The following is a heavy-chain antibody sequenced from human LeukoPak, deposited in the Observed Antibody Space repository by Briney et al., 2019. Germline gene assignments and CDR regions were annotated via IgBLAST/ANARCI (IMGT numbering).Heavy chain of an antibody. D-gene: IGHD6-19*01. CDR1: GFTFSSYG. Sequence: GRSLRLSCAASGFTFSSYGMHWVRQAPGKGLEWVAVISYDGSNKYYADSVKGRFTISRDNPKNTLYLQMNSLRAEDTAVYYCAKDQSIAVAGFFDYWGQGTLVTVSS. V-gene: IGHV3-30*18. CDR3: AKDQSIAVAGFFDY. CDR2: ISYDGSNK. J-gene: IGHJ4*02.